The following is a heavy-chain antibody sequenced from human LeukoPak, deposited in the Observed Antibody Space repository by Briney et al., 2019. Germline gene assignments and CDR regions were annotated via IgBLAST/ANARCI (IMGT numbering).Heavy chain of an antibody. Sequence: GGSLRLSCAASGFTFNTYSMNWVRQAPGKGLEWVSSISSSSSYIYYADSLKGRFTISRDNAKNSLYLQMNSLRAEDTAVYYCARGVVVTAGETFDYWGPGTLVTVSS. V-gene: IGHV3-21*01. CDR1: GFTFNTYS. CDR2: ISSSSSYI. CDR3: ARGVVVTAGETFDY. D-gene: IGHD2-21*02. J-gene: IGHJ4*02.